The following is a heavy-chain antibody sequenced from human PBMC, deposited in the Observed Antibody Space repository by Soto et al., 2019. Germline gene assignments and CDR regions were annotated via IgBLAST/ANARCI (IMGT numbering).Heavy chain of an antibody. Sequence: ALSLICTVSCGSISSGDYYWIWVPQHPGKVLEGIGYIYYRWSTYYNPSLKSRVTISVDTSKNQFSLKLRSVTAAATAVYYCARGGWYYYDSSGYLSWFDPWGQGTLVNVSS. V-gene: IGHV4-31*03. J-gene: IGHJ5*02. CDR3: ARGGWYYYDSSGYLSWFDP. CDR1: CGSISSGDYY. CDR2: IYYRWST. D-gene: IGHD3-22*01.